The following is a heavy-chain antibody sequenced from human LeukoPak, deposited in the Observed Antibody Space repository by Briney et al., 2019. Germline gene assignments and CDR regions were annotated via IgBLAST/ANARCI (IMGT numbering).Heavy chain of an antibody. D-gene: IGHD6-19*01. V-gene: IGHV3-7*01. Sequence: PGGSLRLSCGASGFTYSNYWLSWVRQSPGKGLEWVANIKQDGSEKYYVNSVKGRFTISRDNAKNSLYLQMNSLRAEDTALYYCARSYSSGWYGYFDYWGQGTLVTVSS. CDR2: IKQDGSEK. CDR3: ARSYSSGWYGYFDY. CDR1: GFTYSNYW. J-gene: IGHJ4*02.